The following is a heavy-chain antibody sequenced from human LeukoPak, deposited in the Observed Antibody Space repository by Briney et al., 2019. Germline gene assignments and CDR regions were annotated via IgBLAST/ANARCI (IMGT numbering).Heavy chain of an antibody. CDR1: GFTFSSYA. Sequence: TGGSLRLSCSASGFTFSSYAMHWVRQAPGKGLEYVSAISSNGGSTYYADSVKGRFTISRDNSKNTLYLQMSSLRAEDTAVYYCARFGRVVIIRDYYYGMDVWGQGTTVTVSS. CDR3: ARFGRVVIIRDYYYGMDV. V-gene: IGHV3-64D*06. J-gene: IGHJ6*02. D-gene: IGHD3-3*01. CDR2: ISSNGGST.